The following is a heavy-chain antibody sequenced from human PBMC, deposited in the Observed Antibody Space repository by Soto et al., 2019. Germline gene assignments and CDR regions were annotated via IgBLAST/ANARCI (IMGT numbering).Heavy chain of an antibody. J-gene: IGHJ6*02. CDR1: GYTFTSYG. V-gene: IGHV1-18*01. CDR2: IIAYNGIT. CDR3: ARAPYCSSTSCSDVDYYYYGMDV. Sequence: ASVKVSCKASGYTFTSYGISWVRQAPGQGLEWMGWIIAYNGITNYAQKLQGRVTMTTDTSTSTAYMELRSLRSDDTAVYYCARAPYCSSTSCSDVDYYYYGMDVWGQGTTVTVSS. D-gene: IGHD2-2*01.